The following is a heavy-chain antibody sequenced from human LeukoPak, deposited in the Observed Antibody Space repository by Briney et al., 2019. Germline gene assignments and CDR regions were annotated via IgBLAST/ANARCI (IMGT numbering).Heavy chain of an antibody. D-gene: IGHD6-19*01. CDR2: ISWNSGSI. J-gene: IGHJ4*02. Sequence: GRSLRLSCAASGFTFDDYAMHWVRQAPGKGLEWVSGISWNSGSIGYADSVKGRFTISRDNAKNSLYLQMNSLRAEDTALYYCAKDTQWGIAVAGHPVGYFDYWGQGTLVTVSS. CDR1: GFTFDDYA. V-gene: IGHV3-9*01. CDR3: AKDTQWGIAVAGHPVGYFDY.